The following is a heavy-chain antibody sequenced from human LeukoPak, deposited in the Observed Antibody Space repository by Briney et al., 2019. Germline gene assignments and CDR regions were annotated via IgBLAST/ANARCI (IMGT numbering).Heavy chain of an antibody. V-gene: IGHV3-23*01. CDR1: GFTFSSYA. CDR3: AKLKQWQPQRYFFEY. Sequence: GGPLTLSCAASGFTFSSYAMSWVRQAPGKGLEWVSTFSGTSTNSYADAVKGRVTISRDNSKNTLYLQMNSLRAEDTGVYYCAKLKQWQPQRYFFEYWGQGALVTVAS. CDR2: FSGTSTN. J-gene: IGHJ4*02. D-gene: IGHD6-19*01.